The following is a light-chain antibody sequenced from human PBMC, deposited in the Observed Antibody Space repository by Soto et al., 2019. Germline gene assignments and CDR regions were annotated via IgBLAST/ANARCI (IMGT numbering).Light chain of an antibody. J-gene: IGLJ2*01. CDR1: SSNIGNNY. CDR3: GTWDSSLSAVL. V-gene: IGLV1-51*02. Sequence: QSVLTQPPSVSAAPGQKVTISCSGSSSNIGNNYVSWYQQLPGTAPKPLIYENNKRPSGIPDRFSGSKSGTSATLGITGLQTGDEADYYCGTWDSSLSAVLFGGGTKLTVL. CDR2: ENN.